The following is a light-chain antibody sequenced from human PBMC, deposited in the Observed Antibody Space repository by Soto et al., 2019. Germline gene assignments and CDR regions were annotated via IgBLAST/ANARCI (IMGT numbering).Light chain of an antibody. Sequence: DIQRAQSPATLSASVGGRVTITCRASQSIRRRLAWYQQKPGKVPNLLIYDASSLESGVPSRFSGGGSGTEFTLTISSLQPEDFATYYCQQYNTYPWTFGQGTKVELK. V-gene: IGKV1-5*01. CDR2: DAS. CDR3: QQYNTYPWT. J-gene: IGKJ1*01. CDR1: QSIRRR.